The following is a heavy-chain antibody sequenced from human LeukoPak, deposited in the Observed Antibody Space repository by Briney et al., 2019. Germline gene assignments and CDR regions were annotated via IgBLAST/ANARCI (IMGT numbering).Heavy chain of an antibody. Sequence: SVKVSCKASGGTFSSYAISGVRQAPGQRREWMGRIIPILVIANYAQKFQGRITITADKSTSTAYMELSSLRSEDTAVYYCARGGIAARVYYYYYMDVWGKGTTVTVSS. V-gene: IGHV1-69*04. CDR1: GGTFSSYA. J-gene: IGHJ6*03. D-gene: IGHD6-6*01. CDR3: ARGGIAARVYYYYYMDV. CDR2: IIPILVIA.